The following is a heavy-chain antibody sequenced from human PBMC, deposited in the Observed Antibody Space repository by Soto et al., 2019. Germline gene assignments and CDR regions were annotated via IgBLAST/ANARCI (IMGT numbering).Heavy chain of an antibody. V-gene: IGHV3-30*18. CDR3: AKETYSGPPDH. CDR2: ISYDGSDK. Sequence: QVQLVESGGGVVQPGRSLRLSCAASGFTFSSYGMHWVRQAPGKGLEWVAVISYDGSDKYYADSVKDRFTISRDNSKNTLYLQMNGLRAEDTAVYYCAKETYSGPPDHWGQGTLVTVSS. J-gene: IGHJ4*02. D-gene: IGHD2-15*01. CDR1: GFTFSSYG.